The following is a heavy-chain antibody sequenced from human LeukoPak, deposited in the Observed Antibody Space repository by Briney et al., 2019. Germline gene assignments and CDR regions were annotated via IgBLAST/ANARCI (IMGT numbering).Heavy chain of an antibody. CDR2: IWYDGSNK. D-gene: IGHD6-13*01. Sequence: GGSLRLSCAASGFTFSSYGMHWVRQAPGKGLEWVAVIWYDGSNKYYADSAKGRFTISRDNSKNTLYLQMNSLRAEDTAVYYCASGIAAAAFDYWGQGTLVTVSS. J-gene: IGHJ4*02. CDR1: GFTFSSYG. V-gene: IGHV3-33*01. CDR3: ASGIAAAAFDY.